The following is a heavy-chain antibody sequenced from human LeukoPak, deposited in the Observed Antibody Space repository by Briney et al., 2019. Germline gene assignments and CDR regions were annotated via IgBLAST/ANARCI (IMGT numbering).Heavy chain of an antibody. CDR2: ISWNSGSI. V-gene: IGHV3-9*01. Sequence: GGSLRLSCAASGFTFDDYAMHWVRQAPGKGLEWVSGISWNSGSIGYVDSVKGRFTISRDNAKNSLYLQMNSLRAEDTAVYYCARETLRQPGDYWGQGTLVTVSS. D-gene: IGHD4-17*01. CDR1: GFTFDDYA. J-gene: IGHJ4*02. CDR3: ARETLRQPGDY.